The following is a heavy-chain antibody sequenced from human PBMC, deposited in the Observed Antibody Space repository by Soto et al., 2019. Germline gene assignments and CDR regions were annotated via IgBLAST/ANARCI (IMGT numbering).Heavy chain of an antibody. D-gene: IGHD2-15*01. CDR2: IKRKSDGGTI. V-gene: IGHV3-15*07. J-gene: IGHJ4*02. Sequence: EVQLVESGGGLVNPGGSLRLSCAASGFSLSIAWMNWVRQAPGKGLEWVDRIKRKSDGGTIDYAAPVKGRFTISRDDSRRTLFLQMNSLKTEDTAVYYCTTKLLSNPGYWGQGTLVIVSS. CDR3: TTKLLSNPGY. CDR1: GFSLSIAW.